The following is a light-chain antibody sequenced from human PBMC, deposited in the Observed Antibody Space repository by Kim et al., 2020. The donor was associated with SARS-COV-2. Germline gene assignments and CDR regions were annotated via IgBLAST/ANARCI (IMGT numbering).Light chain of an antibody. CDR2: KVS. J-gene: IGKJ5*01. V-gene: IGKV2-30*01. CDR1: QSLVYSDGNTY. CDR3: MQGIHPIT. Sequence: DVVMTQSPLSLPVTLGQPASISCRSSQSLVYSDGNTYLNWFQQRPGQSPRRLIYKVSNRDSGVPVRFSGSGSGTDFTLKISRVEAEDVGVYYCMQGIHPITFGQGTRLEIK.